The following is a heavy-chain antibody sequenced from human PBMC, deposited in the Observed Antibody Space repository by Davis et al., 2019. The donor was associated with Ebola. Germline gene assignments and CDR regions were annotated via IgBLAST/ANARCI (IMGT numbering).Heavy chain of an antibody. CDR3: ARNNGPPQYCRASKCSFDY. Sequence: PGGSLRLSCAVSGDSISNTHWWSWVRQPPGKGLEWIGEIYYSGNTEHTNTNYNPSLKSRVTISVDKSKNHFSLKLTSVTAADTAVYFCARNNGPPQYCRASKCSFDYWGQGTLVTVSS. CDR2: IYYSGNTEHTNT. D-gene: IGHD2-15*01. J-gene: IGHJ4*02. CDR1: GDSISNTHW. V-gene: IGHV4-4*01.